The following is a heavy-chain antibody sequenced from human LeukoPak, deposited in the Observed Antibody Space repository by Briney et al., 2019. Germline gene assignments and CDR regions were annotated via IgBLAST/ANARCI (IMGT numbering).Heavy chain of an antibody. Sequence: GRSLRLSCAASGFTFSSYGMHWVRQAPGKGLEWVAVIWYDGSNKYYADSVKGRFIISRDNSKHTLYLQMNSLRAEDTAVYYCAKESRSSFDPWGEGTLVTVSS. J-gene: IGHJ5*02. CDR1: GFTFSSYG. D-gene: IGHD6-6*01. CDR3: AKESRSSFDP. V-gene: IGHV3-33*06. CDR2: IWYDGSNK.